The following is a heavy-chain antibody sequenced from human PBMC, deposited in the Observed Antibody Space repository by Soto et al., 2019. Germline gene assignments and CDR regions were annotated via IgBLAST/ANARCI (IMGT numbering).Heavy chain of an antibody. J-gene: IGHJ4*02. CDR2: INTDGSST. CDR1: GFTFSSYW. Sequence: GGSLRLSCAASGFTFSSYWMHWVRQAPGGGLVWVSRINTDGSSTSYADSVKGRFTISRDNAKNTLYLQMNSLRTEDTAVYYCARQASFDYWGRGTLVTVSS. V-gene: IGHV3-74*01. CDR3: ARQASFDY.